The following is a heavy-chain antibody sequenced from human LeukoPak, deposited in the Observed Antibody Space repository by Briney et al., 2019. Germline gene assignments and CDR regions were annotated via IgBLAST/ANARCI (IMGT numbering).Heavy chain of an antibody. CDR1: GGSMTNTNYF. CDR2: MYYSGST. Sequence: PSETLSLTCSVSGGSMTNTNYFWGWIRQPPGKGLEWIASMYYSGSTDYNPSLQSRVTTSMDTSKNQFSLRLRSVTAADTAVYYCARRTCDGSGSYDPSPCYYYYYMDVWGKGTTVTISS. CDR3: ARRTCDGSGSYDPSPCYYYYYMDV. V-gene: IGHV4-39*07. J-gene: IGHJ6*03. D-gene: IGHD3-10*01.